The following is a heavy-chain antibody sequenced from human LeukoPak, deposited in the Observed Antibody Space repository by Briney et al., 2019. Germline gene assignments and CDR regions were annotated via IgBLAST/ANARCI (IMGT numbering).Heavy chain of an antibody. V-gene: IGHV3-23*01. CDR3: AKDSFDSSGYFYFDY. J-gene: IGHJ4*02. Sequence: GGSLRLSCGASGFIFSGYTMSLVRQAPGKGLEWVSGSSGSGGSTHYADSVKGRFTISRDNSKNTLYLQMNSLRAEDTAVYYCAKDSFDSSGYFYFDYWGQGTLVTVSS. CDR2: SSGSGGST. D-gene: IGHD3-22*01. CDR1: GFIFSGYT.